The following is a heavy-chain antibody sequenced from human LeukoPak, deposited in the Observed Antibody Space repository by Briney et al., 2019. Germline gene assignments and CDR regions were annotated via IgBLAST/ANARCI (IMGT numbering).Heavy chain of an antibody. Sequence: GGSLRLSCAASGFTFSSYAMSWVRQAPGKGLELVSAISGSGGSTYYADSVKGRFTISRDNSKNTLYLQMNSLRAEDTAVYYCAKGLDSSGSSVYYFDYWGQGTLVTVSS. J-gene: IGHJ4*02. D-gene: IGHD3-22*01. V-gene: IGHV3-23*01. CDR1: GFTFSSYA. CDR3: AKGLDSSGSSVYYFDY. CDR2: ISGSGGST.